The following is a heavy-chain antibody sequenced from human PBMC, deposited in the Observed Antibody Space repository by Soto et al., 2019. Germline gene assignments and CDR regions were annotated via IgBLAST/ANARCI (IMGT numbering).Heavy chain of an antibody. V-gene: IGHV3-74*01. CDR1: GFAFSSFW. Sequence: GGSLRLSCAASGFAFSSFWMHWVRQIPGKGPVWVSRIYNDGSRRAYADPVKGRFTISRDNAKNTLYLQMSSLTAEDTAVYYWASDLSGETTPYFGLWGQGAGVSAPQ. D-gene: IGHD1-1*01. J-gene: IGHJ4*02. CDR2: IYNDGSRR. CDR3: ASDLSGETTPYFGL.